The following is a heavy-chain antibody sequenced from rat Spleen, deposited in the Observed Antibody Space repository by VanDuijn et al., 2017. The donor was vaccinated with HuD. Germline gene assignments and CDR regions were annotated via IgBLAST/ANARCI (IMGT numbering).Heavy chain of an antibody. J-gene: IGHJ3*01. CDR1: GFTFSNYY. CDR3: ATGVITVFAY. CDR2: ISHDGRNT. Sequence: EVQLVESGGGLVQPGRSMKLSCAASGFTFSNYYMAWVRQAPTKGLEWVASISHDGRNTYYRDSVMGRFSISRDNAKSSLYLQMDSLRSEDTATYYCATGVITVFAYWGLGTLVTVSS. D-gene: IGHD4-4*01. V-gene: IGHV5-20*01.